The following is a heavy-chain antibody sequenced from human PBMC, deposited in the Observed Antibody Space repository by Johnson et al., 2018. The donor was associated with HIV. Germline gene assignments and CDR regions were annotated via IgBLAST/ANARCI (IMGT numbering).Heavy chain of an antibody. CDR3: ARAPHDAFDV. CDR1: GLSVSYGY. Sequence: VQLVESGRGLIQPGGSLRLSCAASGLSVSYGYMTWVRQAPGKGLEWVSVIYSGGNTYYTDSVKGRFTISRDNSDNTMYLQMNSLRYEDTAVYYCARAPHDAFDVWGQGTMVTVSS. J-gene: IGHJ3*01. CDR2: IYSGGNT. V-gene: IGHV3-53*01.